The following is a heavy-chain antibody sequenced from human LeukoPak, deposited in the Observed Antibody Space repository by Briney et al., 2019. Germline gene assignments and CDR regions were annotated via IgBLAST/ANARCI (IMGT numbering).Heavy chain of an antibody. D-gene: IGHD3-22*01. CDR3: ARDTRNYYDSSGYSFFGGYYYGMDV. Sequence: SETLSLTCTVSGGSISSYYWSWVRQPPGKGLEGIGYIYYSGSTNYNPSLKSRVTISVDTSKNQFSLKLSSVTAADTAVYYCARDTRNYYDSSGYSFFGGYYYGMDVWGQGTTVTVSS. V-gene: IGHV4-59*01. J-gene: IGHJ6*02. CDR1: GGSISSYY. CDR2: IYYSGST.